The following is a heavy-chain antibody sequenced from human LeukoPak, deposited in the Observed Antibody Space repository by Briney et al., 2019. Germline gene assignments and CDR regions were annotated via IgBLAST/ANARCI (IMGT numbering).Heavy chain of an antibody. D-gene: IGHD3-3*02. Sequence: GGSLRLSCAASGFTFSNYAIHWVRQAPGKGLEWVAVISYNGNNKYYADSVKGRFTISRDSSKNTLHLQMYSLRAEDTAVYYCARGPFSDRDLQTNAFDIWGQGTMITVSS. CDR1: GFTFSNYA. CDR3: ARGPFSDRDLQTNAFDI. CDR2: ISYNGNNK. J-gene: IGHJ3*02. V-gene: IGHV3-30-3*01.